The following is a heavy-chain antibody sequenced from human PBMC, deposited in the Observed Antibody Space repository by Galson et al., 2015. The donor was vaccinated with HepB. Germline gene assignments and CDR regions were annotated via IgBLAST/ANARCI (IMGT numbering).Heavy chain of an antibody. CDR1: GFTFNTYA. CDR3: ARDFPYFDY. Sequence: SLRLSCAASGFTFNTYAMHWVRQAPGKGLEWVAVISYDGSNKYCADSVKGRFTISRDNSKNTLFLQMNSLRAEDTAVYYCARDFPYFDYWGQGTPVTVSS. V-gene: IGHV3-30-3*01. CDR2: ISYDGSNK. J-gene: IGHJ4*02.